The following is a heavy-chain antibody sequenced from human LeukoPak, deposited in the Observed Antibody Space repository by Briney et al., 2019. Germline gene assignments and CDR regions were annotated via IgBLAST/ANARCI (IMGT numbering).Heavy chain of an antibody. D-gene: IGHD6-19*01. CDR3: ARQQTGITVAATGWFDP. CDR1: GFTFSDYY. J-gene: IGHJ5*02. V-gene: IGHV3-11*04. CDR2: ISNSGTTR. Sequence: GGSLRLSCAASGFTFSDYYMSWIRQAPGRGLEWVSYISNSGTTRYYADSVKGRFTISRDNAKNSLYLQMNSLRAEDTAVYYCARQQTGITVAATGWFDPWGQGTLVTVSS.